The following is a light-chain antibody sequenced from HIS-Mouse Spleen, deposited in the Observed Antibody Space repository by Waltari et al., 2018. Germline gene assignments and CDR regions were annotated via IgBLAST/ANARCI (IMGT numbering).Light chain of an antibody. J-gene: IGKJ4*01. Sequence: DIQMTQSPSTLSASVGDRVTITCRAGQSISSWLAWYQQKPGKAPKLLLYKASSLESGVPSRFSGSGSGTEFTLTISSPQPDDFATYYCQQYNSYSLTFGGGTKVEIK. V-gene: IGKV1-5*03. CDR1: QSISSW. CDR3: QQYNSYSLT. CDR2: KAS.